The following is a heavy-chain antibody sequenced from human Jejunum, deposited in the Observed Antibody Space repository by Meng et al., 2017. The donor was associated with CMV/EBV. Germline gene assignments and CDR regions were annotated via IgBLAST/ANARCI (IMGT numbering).Heavy chain of an antibody. CDR1: GYTFTSYA. J-gene: IGHJ4*02. D-gene: IGHD2-2*01. V-gene: IGHV7-4-1*02. CDR3: ARETLGYCSSTSCYIGPPDY. Sequence: VELVESGAAVMKPGAPVKVSCMASGYTFTSYARNWVRQAPGQGLVWMGWIHTNTGNPPYAQGCTGRFVFSLDTSVSTAYLQISSLKAEDTAVYYCARETLGYCSSTSCYIGPPDYWGQGTLVTVSS. CDR2: IHTNTGNP.